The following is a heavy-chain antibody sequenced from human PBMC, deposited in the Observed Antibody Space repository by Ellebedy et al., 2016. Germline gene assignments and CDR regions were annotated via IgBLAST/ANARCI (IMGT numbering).Heavy chain of an antibody. V-gene: IGHV3-30*03. CDR3: ARDPQIDYWYFDL. Sequence: GGSLRLSXTASGFTFSNYVMSWVRQAPGKGLEWVAVISYDGSNKYYADSVKGRFTISRDNSKNTLYLQMNSLRAEDTAVYYCARDPQIDYWYFDLWGRGTLVTVSS. J-gene: IGHJ2*01. CDR2: ISYDGSNK. CDR1: GFTFSNYV.